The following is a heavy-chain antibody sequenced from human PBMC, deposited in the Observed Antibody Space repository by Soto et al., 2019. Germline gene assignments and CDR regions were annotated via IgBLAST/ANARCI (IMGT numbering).Heavy chain of an antibody. D-gene: IGHD3-16*01. Sequence: GGSLRLSCAASGFTFSSYEMNWVRQAPGKGLEWVSYISSSGSTIYYADSVKGRFTISRDNAKNSLYLQMNSLRAEDTAVYYCARLGDLYYFDYWGQGTLVTVSS. CDR2: ISSSGSTI. J-gene: IGHJ4*02. CDR1: GFTFSSYE. V-gene: IGHV3-48*03. CDR3: ARLGDLYYFDY.